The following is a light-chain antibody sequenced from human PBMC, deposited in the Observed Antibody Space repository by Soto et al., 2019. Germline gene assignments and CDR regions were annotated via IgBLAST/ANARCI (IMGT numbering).Light chain of an antibody. J-gene: IGKJ2*01. CDR3: QQYISRYT. CDR2: DAS. Sequence: DIQMTQSPSTLSASVGDRVTITCRASQSISSWLAWYQQKPGKAPKLLIYDASSLESGVPSRFSGSGSGTEFTLTISSLQPDDFATYYCQQYISRYTFGQGTKLEIK. CDR1: QSISSW. V-gene: IGKV1-5*01.